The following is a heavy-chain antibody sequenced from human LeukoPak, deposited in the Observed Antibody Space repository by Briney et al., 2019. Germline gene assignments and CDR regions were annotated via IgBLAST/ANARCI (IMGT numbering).Heavy chain of an antibody. V-gene: IGHV7-4-1*02. Sequence: GFTGRFVFSLDTSVSTAYLQISSLKAEDTAVYYCARPSGSYLFDYWGQGTLVTVSS. D-gene: IGHD1-26*01. J-gene: IGHJ4*02. CDR3: ARPSGSYLFDY.